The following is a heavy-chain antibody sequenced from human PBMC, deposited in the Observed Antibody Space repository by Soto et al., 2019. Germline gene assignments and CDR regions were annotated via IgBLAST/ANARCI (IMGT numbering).Heavy chain of an antibody. CDR3: AKESGDYDSANDY. CDR2: ISGSGGST. Sequence: GGSLRLSCAASGFTFSSYAMSWVRQAPGKGLEWVSAISGSGGSTYYADSVKGRFTISRDNSKNTLYLQMDSLRAEYTAVYYCAKESGDYDSANDYWGQGTLVTVSS. V-gene: IGHV3-23*01. CDR1: GFTFSSYA. D-gene: IGHD3-22*01. J-gene: IGHJ4*02.